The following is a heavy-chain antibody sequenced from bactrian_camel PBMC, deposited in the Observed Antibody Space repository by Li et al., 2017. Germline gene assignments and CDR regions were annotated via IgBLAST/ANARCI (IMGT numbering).Heavy chain of an antibody. CDR2: IAYDGWVS. J-gene: IGHJ4*01. CDR1: GFSFRNYA. D-gene: IGHD2*01. Sequence: DVQLVESGGGLVQPGGPLKLSCAASGFSFRNYAMSWVRQAPGKGLEWVAQIAYDGWVSRYHDSAKGRFTISRDNAKNMLYLQMNSLAPEDTAMYYCAADPYRGGYCSASDEYEYWGQGTQVTVS. V-gene: IGHV3S42*01. CDR3: AADPYRGGYCSASDEYEY.